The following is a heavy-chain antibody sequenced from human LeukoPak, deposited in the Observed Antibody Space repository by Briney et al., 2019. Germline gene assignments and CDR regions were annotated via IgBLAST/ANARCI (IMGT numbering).Heavy chain of an antibody. CDR2: INTDGSST. CDR1: GFTFSSYW. V-gene: IGHV3-74*01. D-gene: IGHD3-22*01. J-gene: IGHJ4*02. Sequence: GGSLRLSCAASGFTFSSYWMHWVRQAPGKGLVWVSRINTDGSSTSYADSVKGRFTISRDNAKNTLYLQMNSLRAEDTAVYYCAKKGYYDGSGYYMYYFDHWGQGTLVTVSS. CDR3: AKKGYYDGSGYYMYYFDH.